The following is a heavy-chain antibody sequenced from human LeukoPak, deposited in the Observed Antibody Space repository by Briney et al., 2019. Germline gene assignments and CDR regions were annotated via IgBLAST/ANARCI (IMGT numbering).Heavy chain of an antibody. V-gene: IGHV4-4*07. J-gene: IGHJ4*02. Sequence: PETLSLTCTVSGASISSYYWTWIRQPAGKGLEWIGRMYSSGSSTYSPSLKSRVTMSVDTSNNQSSLKLTSVTAADTAVYYCARVDNSGLIPFDYWGQGTLVPV. CDR2: MYSSGSS. CDR3: ARVDNSGLIPFDY. CDR1: GASISSYY. D-gene: IGHD6-19*01.